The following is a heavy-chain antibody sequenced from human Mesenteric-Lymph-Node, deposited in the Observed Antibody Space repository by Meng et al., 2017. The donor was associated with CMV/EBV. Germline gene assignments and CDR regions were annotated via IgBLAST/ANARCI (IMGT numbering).Heavy chain of an antibody. CDR1: GGSFSGYY. V-gene: IGHV4-34*01. CDR3: ARGPAIYCSSTSCLPYYYYGMDV. CDR2: INHSGNT. Sequence: SETLSLTCAVYGGSFSGYYWSWIRLPPGKGPEWIGEINHSGNTNYNPSLKSRVTISVDTSKNQFSLKLSSVTAADTAVYYCARGPAIYCSSTSCLPYYYYGMDVWGQGTTVTVSS. J-gene: IGHJ6*02. D-gene: IGHD2-2*01.